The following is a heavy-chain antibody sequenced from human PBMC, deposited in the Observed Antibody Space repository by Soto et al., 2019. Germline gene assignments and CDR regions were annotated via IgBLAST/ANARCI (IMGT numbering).Heavy chain of an antibody. D-gene: IGHD3-10*01. J-gene: IGHJ6*02. CDR2: MNEDGGTT. CDR3: ASDLSGRADV. Sequence: GESLKISCAASGFTFSSYWMHWVRHAPGQGLVWVSRMNEDGGTTDYADSVKGRFTIPRDNAKNTLYLQMNSLRVEDTAVYYCASDLSGRADVWGQGTTVTVSS. V-gene: IGHV3-74*01. CDR1: GFTFSSYW.